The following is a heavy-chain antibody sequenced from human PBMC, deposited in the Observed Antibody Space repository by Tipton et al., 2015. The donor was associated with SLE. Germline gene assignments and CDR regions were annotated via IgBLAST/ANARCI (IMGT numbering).Heavy chain of an antibody. CDR2: ISTYNGNT. Sequence: QLVQPGVEVKKPGASVRVSCKASGYTFTTYGISWVRQAPGQGLEWMGWISTYNGNTNYAQKLQGRVTMTSDTSTSTAYMELRSLRSDDTAIYYCARVRVDTAMGVFDFWGQGTLVTVSS. J-gene: IGHJ4*02. CDR1: GYTFTTYG. V-gene: IGHV1-18*01. D-gene: IGHD5-18*01. CDR3: ARVRVDTAMGVFDF.